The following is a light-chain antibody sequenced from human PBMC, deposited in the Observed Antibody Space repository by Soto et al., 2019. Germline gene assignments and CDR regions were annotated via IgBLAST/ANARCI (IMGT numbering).Light chain of an antibody. CDR2: AAS. J-gene: IGKJ3*01. Sequence: DIQMTQSPSSLSASLGDKITITCRASQFINDWVAWYQQKPEKAPKPLIYAASNLERGVPSRFSGSASGTDFTLTISSLQPEDFATYYCQQYSSYPPTFGPGTKVDIK. CDR1: QFINDW. CDR3: QQYSSYPPT. V-gene: IGKV1D-16*01.